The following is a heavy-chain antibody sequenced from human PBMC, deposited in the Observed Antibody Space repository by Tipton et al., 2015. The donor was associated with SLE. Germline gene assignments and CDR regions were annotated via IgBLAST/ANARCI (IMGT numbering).Heavy chain of an antibody. J-gene: IGHJ6*03. CDR3: ARVGYSGTSPYYYYYMDV. CDR1: GESFRGYY. V-gene: IGHV4-34*12. Sequence: TLSLTCAVYGESFRGYYWSWIRQPPGKGLEWIGENIPGGSTNYNPSLKSRVTISVDTSKNQFSLNLSSVTAADTAIYYCARVGYSGTSPYYYYYMDVWGKGTTVTVSS. D-gene: IGHD1-26*01. CDR2: NIPGGST.